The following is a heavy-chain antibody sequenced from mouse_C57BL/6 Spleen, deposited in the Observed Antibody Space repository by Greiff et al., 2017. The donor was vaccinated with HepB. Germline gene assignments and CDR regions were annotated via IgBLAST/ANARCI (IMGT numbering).Heavy chain of an antibody. CDR1: GYTFTTYP. V-gene: IGHV1-47*01. D-gene: IGHD1-1*01. Sequence: VQLQQSGAELVKPGASVKMSCKASGYTFTTYPIEWMKQNHGKSLEWIGNFHPYNDDTKYNEKFKGKATLTVEQSSSTVYLALSRLTSDDSAVYYCARGRTTVASSPWFAYWGQGTLVTVSA. J-gene: IGHJ3*01. CDR2: FHPYNDDT. CDR3: ARGRTTVASSPWFAY.